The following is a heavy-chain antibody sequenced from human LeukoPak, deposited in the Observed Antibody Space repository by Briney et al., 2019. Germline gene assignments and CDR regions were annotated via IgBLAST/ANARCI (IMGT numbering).Heavy chain of an antibody. D-gene: IGHD1-14*01. J-gene: IGHJ4*02. Sequence: GGSLRLSCAGSGFTFDGYGMHWFCQTLGKGLEWVAVIAYDGSRAFYADSVKGRFTISRDNSKNTMSVQMDDLRAEDTAVYYCTRYNNDHFDYWGQGTLVTVSS. CDR2: IAYDGSRA. CDR3: TRYNNDHFDY. CDR1: GFTFDGYG. V-gene: IGHV3-33*01.